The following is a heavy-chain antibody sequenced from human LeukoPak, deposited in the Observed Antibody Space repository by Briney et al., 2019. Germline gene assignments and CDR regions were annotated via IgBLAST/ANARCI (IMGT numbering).Heavy chain of an antibody. J-gene: IGHJ4*02. CDR1: GGSFSGHY. V-gene: IGHV4-34*01. D-gene: IGHD2-2*01. CDR3: ARGYRYCSSTSCPPPQFYY. CDR2: INHSGST. Sequence: SETLSLTCAVYGGSFSGHYCSWIRQPPGKGLEWIGEINHSGSTNYNPSLKSRVTISVDTSKNQFSLKLSSVTAADTAVYYCARGYRYCSSTSCPPPQFYYWGQGTLVTVSS.